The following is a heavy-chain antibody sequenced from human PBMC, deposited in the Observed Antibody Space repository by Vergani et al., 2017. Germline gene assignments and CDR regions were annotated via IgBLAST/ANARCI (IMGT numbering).Heavy chain of an antibody. J-gene: IGHJ6*02. CDR2: IDWDDDK. CDR3: ARIPDYNYGMDV. V-gene: IGHV2-70*04. Sequence: QVTLKESGPALVKPTQTLRLTCTFSGFSLSTSGMRVSWIRQPPGKALEWLARIDWDDDKFYSTSLKTRLTISKDTSKNQVVLTMTNMDPVDTATYYCARIPDYNYGMDVWGQGTTVTVSS. CDR1: GFSLSTSGMR.